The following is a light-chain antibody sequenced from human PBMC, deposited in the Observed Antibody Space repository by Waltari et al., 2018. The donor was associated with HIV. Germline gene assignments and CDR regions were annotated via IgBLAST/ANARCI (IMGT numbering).Light chain of an antibody. J-gene: IGKJ3*01. CDR2: GAS. CDR3: LQSYIYPLT. Sequence: DIQVTQSPSSLSASVGDRVTLTCRTSQNVNTFLNWYQLKPGKVPKLLIYGASDLESGVPSRFSGTGSGTDFTLIISSLQPEDFATYYCLQSYIYPLTFGPGTKLDVK. CDR1: QNVNTF. V-gene: IGKV1-39*01.